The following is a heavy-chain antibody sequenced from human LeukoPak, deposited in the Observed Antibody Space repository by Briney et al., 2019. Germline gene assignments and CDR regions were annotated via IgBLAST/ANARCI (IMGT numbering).Heavy chain of an antibody. Sequence: HPGGSLRLSCAASGFTFSSYAMSWVRQAPGKGLEWVSAISGSGGSTYYADSVKGRFTISRDNSKNTLYLQMNSLRGEDTAVYYCAKGSNTAMANFDYWGQGTLVTVSS. CDR2: ISGSGGST. V-gene: IGHV3-23*01. J-gene: IGHJ4*02. D-gene: IGHD5-18*01. CDR3: AKGSNTAMANFDY. CDR1: GFTFSSYA.